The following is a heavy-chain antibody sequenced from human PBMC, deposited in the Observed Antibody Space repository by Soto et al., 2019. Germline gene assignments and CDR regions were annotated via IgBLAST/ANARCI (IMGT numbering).Heavy chain of an antibody. D-gene: IGHD2-15*01. J-gene: IGHJ4*02. Sequence: SETLSLTCAVSGYSISSGYYWGWIRQPPGKGLEWIATIYHSGSTYYNPSLKSRVTISVDKSDNQFSLKMSSVTAADTAVYYCARASAAYCTSGTCSHYFDYLGQGTLVTVSS. CDR1: GYSISSGYY. CDR3: ARASAAYCTSGTCSHYFDY. V-gene: IGHV4-38-2*01. CDR2: IYHSGST.